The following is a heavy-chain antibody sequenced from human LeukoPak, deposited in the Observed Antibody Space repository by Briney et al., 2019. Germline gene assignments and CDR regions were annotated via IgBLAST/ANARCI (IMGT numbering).Heavy chain of an antibody. V-gene: IGHV3-53*01. CDR1: GFTVSSNY. Sequence: GGSLRLSCAASGFTVSSNYMSWVRQAPGKGLEWVSVIYSGGRTYYADSVKGRFTISRDDSKNTLYLQMNSLRAEDTAVYYCAGTTCGGDCYSEYWGQGTQVTVSS. CDR3: AGTTCGGDCYSEY. D-gene: IGHD2-21*02. J-gene: IGHJ4*02. CDR2: IYSGGRT.